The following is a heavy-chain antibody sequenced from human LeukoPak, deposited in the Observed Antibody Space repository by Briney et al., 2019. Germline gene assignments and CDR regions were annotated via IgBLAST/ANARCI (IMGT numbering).Heavy chain of an antibody. CDR3: ARVLGYCTNGVCSSFDY. V-gene: IGHV1-2*02. D-gene: IGHD2-8*01. CDR2: INPNSGGT. J-gene: IGHJ4*02. Sequence: ASVKVSCKASGYTFTGYYMHWVRQAPGQGLEWMGWINPNSGGTNYAQKFQGRVTMTRDTSISTAYMELSRLRSDDTAVYYCARVLGYCTNGVCSSFDYWGQGTLVTVPS. CDR1: GYTFTGYY.